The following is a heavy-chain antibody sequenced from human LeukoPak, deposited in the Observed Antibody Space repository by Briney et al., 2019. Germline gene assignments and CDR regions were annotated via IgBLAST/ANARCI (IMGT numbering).Heavy chain of an antibody. CDR3: ARVARYGSGSYYLQNFDY. D-gene: IGHD3-10*01. CDR2: IYYSGST. Sequence: SETLSLTCTVSGGSISSSSYYWSWIRQPPGKGLEWIGYIYYSGSTNYNPSLKSRVTMSVDTSKNQFSLRLSSVTAADTAVYYCARVARYGSGSYYLQNFDYWGQGTLVTVSS. J-gene: IGHJ4*02. CDR1: GGSISSSSYY. V-gene: IGHV4-61*01.